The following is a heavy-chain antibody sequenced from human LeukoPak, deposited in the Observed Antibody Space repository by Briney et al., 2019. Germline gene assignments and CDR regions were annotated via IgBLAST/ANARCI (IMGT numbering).Heavy chain of an antibody. CDR1: GFTSSSYS. CDR3: ARSRGAAGTSTWGY. Sequence: PGGSLRLSCAASGFTSSSYSMNWVRQAPGKGLEWVSYISSSSSTIYYADSVKGRFTISRDNAKNSLYLQMNSLRAEDTAVYYCARSRGAAGTSTWGYWGQGTLVTVSS. J-gene: IGHJ4*02. D-gene: IGHD6-13*01. CDR2: ISSSSSTI. V-gene: IGHV3-48*01.